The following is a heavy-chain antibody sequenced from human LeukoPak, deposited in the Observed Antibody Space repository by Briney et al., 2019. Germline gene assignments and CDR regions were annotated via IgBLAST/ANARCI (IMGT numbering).Heavy chain of an antibody. CDR2: INHSGST. V-gene: IGHV4-34*01. CDR3: ARPQSIAASPGIFQH. CDR1: GDSISSYY. J-gene: IGHJ1*01. D-gene: IGHD6-6*01. Sequence: SETLSLTCTVSGDSISSYYWSWIRQPPGKGLEWIGEINHSGSTNYNPSLKSRVTISVDASKNQFSLKLSSVTAADTAVYYCARPQSIAASPGIFQHWGQGTLVTVSS.